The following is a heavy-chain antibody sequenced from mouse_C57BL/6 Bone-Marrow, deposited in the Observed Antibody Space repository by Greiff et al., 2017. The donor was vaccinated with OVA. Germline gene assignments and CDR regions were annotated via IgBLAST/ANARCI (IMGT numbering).Heavy chain of an antibody. J-gene: IGHJ2*01. CDR3: AKGATVGTFDY. CDR1: GFTFSDYG. Sequence: EVQVVESGGGLVKPGGSLKLSCAASGFTFSDYGMHWVRQAPEKGLEWVAYISSGSSTIYYADTVTGRFTIPRDNAKNTRFLQMTDLTAEDTAMYYCAKGATVGTFDYWGKGTTLTVSA. D-gene: IGHD1-1*01. V-gene: IGHV5-17*01. CDR2: ISSGSSTI.